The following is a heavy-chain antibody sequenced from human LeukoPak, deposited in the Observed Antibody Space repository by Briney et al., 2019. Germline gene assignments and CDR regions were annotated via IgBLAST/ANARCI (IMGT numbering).Heavy chain of an antibody. CDR2: IIPILGKA. Sequence: SVKVSCKASGGTFSSYAISWVRQAPGQGLEWMGRIIPILGKANYAQKFQGRVTITADKSTSTAYMELSSLRSEDTAVYYCARAPRDDILTGYYSYYGMDVWGQGTTVTVSS. CDR1: GGTFSSYA. D-gene: IGHD3-9*01. V-gene: IGHV1-69*04. CDR3: ARAPRDDILTGYYSYYGMDV. J-gene: IGHJ6*02.